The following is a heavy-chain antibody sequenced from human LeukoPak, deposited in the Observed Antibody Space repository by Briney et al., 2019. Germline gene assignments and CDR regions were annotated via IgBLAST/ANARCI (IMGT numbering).Heavy chain of an antibody. J-gene: IGHJ6*02. Sequence: PGGSLRLSCAASGFTFSSYAMHWVRQAPGKGLEWVAVISYDGSNKYYADSVKGRFTISRDNSKNTLYLQMNSLRAEDTAVYYCARDITNGVMDYYYGMDAWGQGTTVTVSS. CDR3: ARDITNGVMDYYYGMDA. V-gene: IGHV3-30-3*01. D-gene: IGHD2-8*01. CDR2: ISYDGSNK. CDR1: GFTFSSYA.